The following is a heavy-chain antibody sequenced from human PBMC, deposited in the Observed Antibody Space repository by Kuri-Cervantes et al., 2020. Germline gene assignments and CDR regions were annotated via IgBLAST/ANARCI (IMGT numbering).Heavy chain of an antibody. CDR3: AHSLSDSSGYYYGAFDI. CDR2: IFSSDEK. CDR1: GFSLSNSRMG. D-gene: IGHD3-22*01. V-gene: IGHV2-26*01. J-gene: IGHJ3*02. Sequence: SGPTLVKPTETLTLTCTVSGFSLSNSRMGVSWIRQPPGKALEWLAHIFSSDEKSYNTSLKSRLTISKDTSKNQVVLTMTNMDPVDTATYYCAHSLSDSSGYYYGAFDIWGQGTMVTVSS.